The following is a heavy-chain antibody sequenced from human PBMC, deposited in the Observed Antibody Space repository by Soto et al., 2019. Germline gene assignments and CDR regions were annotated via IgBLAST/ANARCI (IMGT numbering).Heavy chain of an antibody. Sequence: GGSLSLSCASSGFNFSDYFMSCIRQAPGKELEWVSYISSSGSTIYYADSVKGRFTISRDNAKTSLYLQMNSLRAEDTAVYYCARVGDYSPDAFDIWSQGTMVTVSS. CDR1: GFNFSDYF. V-gene: IGHV3-11*01. D-gene: IGHD4-17*01. J-gene: IGHJ3*02. CDR2: ISSSGSTI. CDR3: ARVGDYSPDAFDI.